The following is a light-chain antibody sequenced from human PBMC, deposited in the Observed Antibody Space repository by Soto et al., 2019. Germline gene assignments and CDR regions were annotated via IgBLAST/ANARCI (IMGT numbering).Light chain of an antibody. J-gene: IGKJ1*01. Sequence: EIWLTQSPGTLSLSPGERATLSCRASQSVSSSYLAWYQQKPRQAPRLLIYGASSRATGIPDSFSGSGSGTDFTLTISRLEPEDSAVYYCQQYGTPRTFGHGTKVDIK. V-gene: IGKV3-20*01. CDR3: QQYGTPRT. CDR1: QSVSSSY. CDR2: GAS.